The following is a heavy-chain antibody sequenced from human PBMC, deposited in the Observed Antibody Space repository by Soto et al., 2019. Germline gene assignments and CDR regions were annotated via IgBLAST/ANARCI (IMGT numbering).Heavy chain of an antibody. CDR2: IIPIFGTA. V-gene: IGHV1-69*06. CDR3: ASGLGYCSSTSCQTEMYVDY. Sequence: QVQLVQSGAEVKKPGSSVKVSCKASGGTFSSYAISWVRQAPGQGLEWMGGIIPIFGTANYAQKFQGRVTITADKSTSTAYMELSSLRSEDTAVYYWASGLGYCSSTSCQTEMYVDYWGQGTLVTVSS. D-gene: IGHD2-2*01. CDR1: GGTFSSYA. J-gene: IGHJ4*02.